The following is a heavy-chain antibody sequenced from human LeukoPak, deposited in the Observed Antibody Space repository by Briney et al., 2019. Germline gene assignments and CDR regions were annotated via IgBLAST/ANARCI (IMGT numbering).Heavy chain of an antibody. V-gene: IGHV1-8*01. CDR2: MNPNSGNT. J-gene: IGHJ4*02. CDR1: GYTFTSYD. D-gene: IGHD2-2*01. CDR3: ARGLGVPGVYPDLRF. Sequence: GASVKVSCKASGYTFTSYDINWVRQATGQGLEWMGWMNPNSGNTGYAQKFQGRVTMTRDTSISTAYMELRSLRSEVTAVYYCARGLGVPGVYPDLRFWGQGTLVTVSS.